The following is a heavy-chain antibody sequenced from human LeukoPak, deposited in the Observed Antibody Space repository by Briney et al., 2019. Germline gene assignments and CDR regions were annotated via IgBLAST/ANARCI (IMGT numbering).Heavy chain of an antibody. CDR1: GGSISSYY. V-gene: IGHV4-59*01. J-gene: IGHJ4*02. CDR3: ARTRDSSSRPFDY. CDR2: IFYSGST. Sequence: SETLSLTCTVSGGSISSYYWSWIRQPPGKGLEWIGYIFYSGSTNYNPSLKSRVTISVDTSKNQFSLKLSSVTAADTAVYYCARTRDSSSRPFDYWGQGTLVTVSS. D-gene: IGHD6-13*01.